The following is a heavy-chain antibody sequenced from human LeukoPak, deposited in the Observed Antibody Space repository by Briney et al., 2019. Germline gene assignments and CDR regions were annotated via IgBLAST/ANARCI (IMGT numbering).Heavy chain of an antibody. D-gene: IGHD4-17*01. CDR3: AKSYGDYWLYYFDY. Sequence: GGSLRLSCEASGDNLNRYVMSWVRQAPGKGLEWVSAISGSGGSTYYADSVKGRFTISRDNSKNTLYLQMNSLRAEDTAVYYCAKSYGDYWLYYFDYWGQGTLVTVSS. CDR1: GDNLNRYV. J-gene: IGHJ4*02. CDR2: ISGSGGST. V-gene: IGHV3-23*01.